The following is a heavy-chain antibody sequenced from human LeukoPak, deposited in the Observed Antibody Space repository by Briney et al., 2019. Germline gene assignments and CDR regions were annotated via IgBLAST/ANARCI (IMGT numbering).Heavy chain of an antibody. J-gene: IGHJ4*02. Sequence: PSETLSLTRTVSGGSISSSSYYWGWICQPPGKGLEWIGSINYSGSTYYNPSLKSRVTISVDTSKNQFSLKLSSVTAADTAVYYCASNCYYYDSSGYPPPFDYWGQGTLVTVYS. CDR3: ASNCYYYDSSGYPPPFDY. V-gene: IGHV4-39*01. D-gene: IGHD3-22*01. CDR2: INYSGST. CDR1: GGSISSSSYY.